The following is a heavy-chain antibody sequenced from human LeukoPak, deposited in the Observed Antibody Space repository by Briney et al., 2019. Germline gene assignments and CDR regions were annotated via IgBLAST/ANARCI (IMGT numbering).Heavy chain of an antibody. CDR2: INHSGST. V-gene: IGHV4-34*01. CDR1: GGSFSTYY. D-gene: IGHD5-18*01. J-gene: IGHJ4*02. Sequence: SETLSLTCAAYGGSFSTYYWSWIRQPPGKGLEWIGEINHSGSTNNNPSLKSRVTISVDMSKNQISLKLTSVTAADTAVYYCARARVLYSYGFAPPYYWGQGTLVTVSS. CDR3: ARARVLYSYGFAPPYY.